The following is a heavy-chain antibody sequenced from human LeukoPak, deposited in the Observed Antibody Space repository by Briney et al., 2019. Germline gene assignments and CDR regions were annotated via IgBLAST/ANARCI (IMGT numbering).Heavy chain of an antibody. CDR3: ASRGLXXXYVYGY. Sequence: LSCAASGXTFSXXXXXWVXXXXXXXXXXVSYISDGGGTKFYADSVKGRFTISRDNSRNSLYLHMNNLRAEDTALYYCASRGLXXXYVYGYWGQXXXXXXSS. D-gene: IGHD3-16*01. CDR1: GXTFSXXX. CDR2: ISDGGGTK. J-gene: IGHJ4*02. V-gene: IGHV3-48*03.